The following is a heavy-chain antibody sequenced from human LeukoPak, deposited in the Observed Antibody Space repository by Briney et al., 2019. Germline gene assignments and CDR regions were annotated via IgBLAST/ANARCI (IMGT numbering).Heavy chain of an antibody. J-gene: IGHJ4*02. CDR2: IKFDGGNK. Sequence: GGSLRLSCAASGFTFSTSAMHWFRQAPGKGLEWVAFIKFDGGNKYYADSVKGRFTISRDNSKNTLYLQMNTLRPEDTTVYYCAGGDSYGFASWGQGTLVTVSS. D-gene: IGHD5-18*01. CDR3: AGGDSYGFAS. CDR1: GFTFSTSA. V-gene: IGHV3-30*02.